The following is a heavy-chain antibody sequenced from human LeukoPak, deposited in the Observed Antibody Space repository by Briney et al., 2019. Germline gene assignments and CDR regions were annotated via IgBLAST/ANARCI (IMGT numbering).Heavy chain of an antibody. D-gene: IGHD3-10*01. CDR1: GFTFSSYA. Sequence: AGSLRLSCAASGFTFSSYAMSWVRQAPGKGLEWVSAISGSGGSTYYADSVKGRFSISRDNSKSTLFLQMNSLRVEDTAVYYCAKGAYGSGGYPPVTPDRWGQGSLVTVSS. CDR2: ISGSGGST. CDR3: AKGAYGSGGYPPVTPDR. V-gene: IGHV3-23*01. J-gene: IGHJ5*02.